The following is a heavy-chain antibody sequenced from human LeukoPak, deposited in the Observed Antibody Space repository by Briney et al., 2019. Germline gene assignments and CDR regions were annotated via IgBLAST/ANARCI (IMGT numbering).Heavy chain of an antibody. J-gene: IGHJ1*01. CDR3: ARVGMTGAPDQYFQH. V-gene: IGHV4-39*07. CDR2: IYYSGTT. D-gene: IGHD3-9*01. Sequence: PSETLSLTCPVSGGFISSNSAYWSWIRQPPGKALEWIGNIYYSGTTYYNPSLQSRVTMSVDTSKNQFSLKLSSVTAADTAVYYCARVGMTGAPDQYFQHWGQGTLVTVSS. CDR1: GGFISSNSAY.